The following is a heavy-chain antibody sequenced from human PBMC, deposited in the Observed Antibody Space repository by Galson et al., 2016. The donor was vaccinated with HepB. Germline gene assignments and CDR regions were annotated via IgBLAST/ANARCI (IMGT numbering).Heavy chain of an antibody. CDR2: IYTGGTT. Sequence: SETLSLTCTVSGGSISDDYWTWIRQPAGKGLQWIGRIYTGGTTNYNPSLRSRVTLSLDTSKNQISLELTSVTATDTGVYYCAGGTWDPTRDRTTATWGTDWFDPWGQGTLVTVSS. J-gene: IGHJ5*02. D-gene: IGHD2-21*02. CDR3: AGGTWDPTRDRTTATWGTDWFDP. V-gene: IGHV4-4*07. CDR1: GGSISDDY.